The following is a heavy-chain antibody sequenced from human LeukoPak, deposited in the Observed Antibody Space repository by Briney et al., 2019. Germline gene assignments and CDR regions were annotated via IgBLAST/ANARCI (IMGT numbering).Heavy chain of an antibody. Sequence: SETLSLTCAVYGGSFSGYYCSWIRQPPGKWLEWIGEINHSGSANYNPSLKSRVTILLDTSKNQFSLNLSSVTAADTAVYYCARRPRGVIIKTWFDSWGQGTLVTVSS. J-gene: IGHJ5*01. V-gene: IGHV4-34*01. CDR3: ARRPRGVIIKTWFDS. D-gene: IGHD3-10*01. CDR2: INHSGSA. CDR1: GGSFSGYY.